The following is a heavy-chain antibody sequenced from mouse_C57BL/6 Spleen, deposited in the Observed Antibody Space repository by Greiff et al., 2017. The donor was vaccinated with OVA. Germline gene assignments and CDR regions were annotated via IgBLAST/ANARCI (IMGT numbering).Heavy chain of an antibody. Sequence: EVQLQQSGPGLVKPSQSLSLTCSVTGYSITSGYYWNWIRQFPGNKLEWMGYISYDGSNNYNPSLKNRISITRDPSKNQFFLKLNSVTTEDTATEYFARAVPTSGPAWFAYWGQGTLVTVSA. D-gene: IGHD5-5*01. CDR1: GYSITSGYY. CDR3: ARAVPTSGPAWFAY. V-gene: IGHV3-6*01. J-gene: IGHJ3*01. CDR2: ISYDGSN.